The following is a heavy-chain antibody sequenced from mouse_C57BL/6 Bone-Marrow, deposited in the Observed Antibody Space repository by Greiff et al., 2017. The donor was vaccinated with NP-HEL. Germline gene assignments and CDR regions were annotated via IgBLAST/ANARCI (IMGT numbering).Heavy chain of an antibody. CDR3: TRDKEDYGSSSFAY. J-gene: IGHJ3*01. D-gene: IGHD1-1*01. Sequence: EVKLVESGEGLVKPGGSLKLSCAASGFSFSSYALSWVRQTPEKRLEWVAYISSGRDYIYYADTVKGRFTISRDNARNTLYLQMSSLKSEDTAMYYCTRDKEDYGSSSFAYWGQGTLVTVSA. CDR2: ISSGRDYI. CDR1: GFSFSSYA. V-gene: IGHV5-9-1*02.